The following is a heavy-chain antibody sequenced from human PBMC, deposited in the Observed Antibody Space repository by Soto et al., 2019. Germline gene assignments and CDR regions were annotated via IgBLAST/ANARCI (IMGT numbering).Heavy chain of an antibody. CDR1: GQSFSGHS. J-gene: IGHJ4*02. CDR2: INESGST. V-gene: IGHV4-34*01. Sequence: QVQLQQWGAGLVKPSETLSLSCAVYGQSFSGHSWAWIRQPPGKGLEWIAEINESGSTYYNPSLKSRVTISTDTSKNQFSLKLSSVSAAVTAAYFCARGSGIVALPGELEDVNYDYWGQGTLVNVSS. CDR3: ARGSGIVALPGELEDVNYDY. D-gene: IGHD1-1*01.